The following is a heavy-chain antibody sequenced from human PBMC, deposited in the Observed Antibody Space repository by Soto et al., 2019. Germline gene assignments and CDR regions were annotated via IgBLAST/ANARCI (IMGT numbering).Heavy chain of an antibody. D-gene: IGHD3-22*01. V-gene: IGHV4-31*03. J-gene: IGHJ3*02. CDR2: IYYSGST. CDR1: GGSISSGGYY. CDR3: ARDNYDSSGYETFDI. Sequence: QVQLQESGPGLVKPSQTLSLTCTVSGGSISSGGYYWSWIRQHPGKGLEWIGYIYYSGSTYYNPSLKSRVTIXXDXSXXQFSLKLSSVTAADTAVYYCARDNYDSSGYETFDIWGQGTMVTVSS.